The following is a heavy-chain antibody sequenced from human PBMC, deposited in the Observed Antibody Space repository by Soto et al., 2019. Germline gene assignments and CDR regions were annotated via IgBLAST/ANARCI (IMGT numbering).Heavy chain of an antibody. CDR1: HGSFSPNY. CDR2: IYYGGTT. Sequence: SETLSLTCTGSHGSFSPNYLSWIRQPPGKGLEWVGYIYYGGTTSYNPSLKSRVTISLETSKSQFSLRLTSVTAADTAVYYCARLGYYYQFLDPWGPGTLVIVSS. CDR3: ARLGYYYQFLDP. V-gene: IGHV4-59*08. D-gene: IGHD3-22*01. J-gene: IGHJ5*02.